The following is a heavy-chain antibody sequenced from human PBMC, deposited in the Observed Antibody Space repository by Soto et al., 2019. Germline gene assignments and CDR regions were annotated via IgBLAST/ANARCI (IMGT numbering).Heavy chain of an antibody. D-gene: IGHD5-18*01. J-gene: IGHJ6*02. CDR2: IVPILGTA. Sequence: QVQLVQSGAEVKKPGSSVKVSCKASGGTFSTQTINWVRQAPGQGLEWMGGIVPILGTANYAQKFQGRLTISADKSTSTAYMELSSLRSEDTALYYCATLDASGGYSYYYYPGMDVWDQGTTVTVSS. CDR1: GGTFSTQT. CDR3: ATLDASGGYSYYYYPGMDV. V-gene: IGHV1-69*06.